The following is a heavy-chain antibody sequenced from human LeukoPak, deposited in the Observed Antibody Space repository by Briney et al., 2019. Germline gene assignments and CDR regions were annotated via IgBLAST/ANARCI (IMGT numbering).Heavy chain of an antibody. CDR1: GGSFSGYY. J-gene: IGHJ4*02. D-gene: IGHD6-13*01. CDR3: ARLRYSSYTDY. V-gene: IGHV4-59*01. Sequence: SETLSLTCAVYGGSFSGYYWSWIRQPPGKGLEWIGYIYYSGSTNYNPSLKSRVTISVDTSKNQFSLKLSSVTAADTAVYYCARLRYSSYTDYWGQGTLVTVSS. CDR2: IYYSGST.